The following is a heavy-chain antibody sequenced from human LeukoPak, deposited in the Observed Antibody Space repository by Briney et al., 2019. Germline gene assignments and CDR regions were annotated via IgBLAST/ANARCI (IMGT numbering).Heavy chain of an antibody. Sequence: SETLSLTCAVYGGSFSGYYWSWIRQPPGKGLEWIGEINHSGSTSYNPSLKSRVTISVDTSKNQFSLKLSSVTAADTAVYYCARVPGYRGCSSTSCYRVGYYFDYWGQGTLVTVSS. D-gene: IGHD2-2*02. V-gene: IGHV4-34*01. CDR3: ARVPGYRGCSSTSCYRVGYYFDY. CDR1: GGSFSGYY. J-gene: IGHJ4*02. CDR2: INHSGST.